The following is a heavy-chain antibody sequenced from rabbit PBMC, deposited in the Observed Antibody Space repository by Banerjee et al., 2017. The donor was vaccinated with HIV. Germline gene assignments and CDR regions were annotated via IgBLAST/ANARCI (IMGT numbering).Heavy chain of an antibody. CDR1: GLDFSSSYW. D-gene: IGHD3-1*01. CDR2: IYTGTGSA. V-gene: IGHV1S43*01. CDR3: ARDPGSYNYFNL. Sequence: QQQLEESGGGLVKPGGSLTLTCKASGLDFSSSYWICWVRQAPGKGLEWIGCIYTGTGSAYYASWVSGRFTISRSTSLDTVDLSMTRLAAADTATYFCARDPGSYNYFNLWGPGTLVTVS. J-gene: IGHJ4*01.